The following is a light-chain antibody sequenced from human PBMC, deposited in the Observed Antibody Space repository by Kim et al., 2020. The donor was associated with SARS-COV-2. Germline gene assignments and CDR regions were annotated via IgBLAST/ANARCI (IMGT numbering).Light chain of an antibody. CDR3: SAWDSSLNIWV. CDR1: SNNIGDQG. CDR2: RNN. J-gene: IGLJ3*02. V-gene: IGLV10-54*01. Sequence: LTQPPSVSKGLRQTATLTCTGNSNNIGDQGAAWLQQHQGHPPKLLSYRNNNRPSGISERFSASRSGNTASLTITGLQPEDEADYYCSAWDSSLNIWVFGGGTQLTVL.